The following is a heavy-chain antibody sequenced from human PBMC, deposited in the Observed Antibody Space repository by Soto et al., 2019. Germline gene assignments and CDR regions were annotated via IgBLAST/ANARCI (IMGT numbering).Heavy chain of an antibody. J-gene: IGHJ4*02. D-gene: IGHD2-2*02. CDR3: ATSRYCSSTTCYTPQPFDY. CDR2: IIPILNVV. CDR1: GGTFSSNT. Sequence: GASVKVSCKASGGTFSSNTINWVRQAPGQGLEWMGRIIPILNVVNYAQKFQGRVTIIADTSTSTAYMELSSLKSEDTAVLYCATSRYCSSTTCYTPQPFDYWGQGTLVTVSS. V-gene: IGHV1-69*02.